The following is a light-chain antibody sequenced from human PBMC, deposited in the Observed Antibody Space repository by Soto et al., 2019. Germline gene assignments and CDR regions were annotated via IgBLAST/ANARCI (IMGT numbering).Light chain of an antibody. CDR1: QDISNY. CDR2: KAS. Sequence: IQMTQSPSSLSASVGDRVTMTCRASQDISNYLVWYQQQQGKAPKLMIYKASSLESGVPSRFSVIVSGTELTINISSLQPDDGETYDGQQYKSYSITFGQGTRLEIK. CDR3: QQYKSYSIT. J-gene: IGKJ5*01. V-gene: IGKV1-5*03.